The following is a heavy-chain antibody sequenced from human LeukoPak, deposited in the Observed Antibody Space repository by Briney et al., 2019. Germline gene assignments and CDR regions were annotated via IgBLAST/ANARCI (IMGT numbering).Heavy chain of an antibody. D-gene: IGHD6-6*01. CDR1: GFTFSSYS. CDR2: INSDGSRT. Sequence: GGSLRLSCAASGFTFSSYSMNWVRQAPGKGLVWVSRINSDGSRTTYADSVKGRFTISRDNAKNTLYLQMNSLRAEDTAVYYCASLFLCYGCSRSSDDFDIWGQGTMVTVSS. CDR3: ASLFLCYGCSRSSDDFDI. V-gene: IGHV3-74*01. J-gene: IGHJ3*02.